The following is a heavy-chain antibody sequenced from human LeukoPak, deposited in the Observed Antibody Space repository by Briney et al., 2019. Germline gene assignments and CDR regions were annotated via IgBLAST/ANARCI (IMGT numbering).Heavy chain of an antibody. CDR2: IIPIFGTA. Sequence: GASVKVSCKASGGTFSSYAISWVRQAPGQGLEWMGGIIPIFGTANYAQKFQGRVTITADESTSTAYMELSSLRSEDTAVYYCARDSPGYSYGYGYYYYGMDVWGQGTTVTVSS. CDR3: ARDSPGYSYGYGYYYYGMDV. V-gene: IGHV1-69*13. J-gene: IGHJ6*02. CDR1: GGTFSSYA. D-gene: IGHD5-18*01.